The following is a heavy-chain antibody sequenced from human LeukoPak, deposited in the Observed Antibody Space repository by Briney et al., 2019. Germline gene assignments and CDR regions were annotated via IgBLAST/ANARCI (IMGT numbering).Heavy chain of an antibody. D-gene: IGHD3-3*01. J-gene: IGHJ5*02. CDR2: IKQDGSEK. CDR3: ARDRNTDFWSGYYTNYFDP. CDR1: GFTFSTYW. Sequence: PGGSLRLSCAASGFTFSTYWMTWVRQAPGKGLEWVANIKQDGSEKYYVDSVEGRFTISRDNAKNSLYLQMNSLRAEDTAVYYCARDRNTDFWSGYYTNYFDPWGQGTLVTVSS. V-gene: IGHV3-7*01.